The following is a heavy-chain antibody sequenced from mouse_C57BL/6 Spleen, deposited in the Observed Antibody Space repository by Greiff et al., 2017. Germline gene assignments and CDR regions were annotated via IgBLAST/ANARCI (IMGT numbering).Heavy chain of an antibody. V-gene: IGHV1-19*01. CDR1: GYTFTDYY. CDR3: ARGAVVAHYYAMAY. J-gene: IGHJ4*01. Sequence: VQLQQSGPVLVKPGASVKMSCKASGYTFTDYYMNWVKQSHGKSLEWIGVINPYNGGTSYNQKFEGKATLTVDKSSSTAYMELNSLTSADSAVYYCARGAVVAHYYAMAYWGQGTSVTVSS. D-gene: IGHD1-1*01. CDR2: INPYNGGT.